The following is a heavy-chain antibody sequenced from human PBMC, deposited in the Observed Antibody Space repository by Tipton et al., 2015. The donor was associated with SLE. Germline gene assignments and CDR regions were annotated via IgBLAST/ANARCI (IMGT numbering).Heavy chain of an antibody. V-gene: IGHV4-59*11. CDR1: GGSISSHY. D-gene: IGHD2-21*01. CDR2: IYYTGTT. CDR3: ARTDSGGDLFVFDS. J-gene: IGHJ4*02. Sequence: TLSLTCTVSGGSISSHYWTWIRQPPGKGLEWIGHIYYTGTTDYSPSLKSRLTISVDTSKNQFSLKLTSVTAADTAVYYCARTDSGGDLFVFDSWGQGSLVTVSS.